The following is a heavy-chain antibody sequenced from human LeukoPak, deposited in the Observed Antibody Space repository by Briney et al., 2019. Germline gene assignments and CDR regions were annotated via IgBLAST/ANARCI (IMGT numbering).Heavy chain of an antibody. CDR2: IYYSGST. V-gene: IGHV4-59*08. D-gene: IGHD5-18*01. CDR3: ARHPGYSYGLDY. CDR1: GGSISSYY. Sequence: SETLSLTCTVSGGSISSYYWSWIRQPPGKGLEWIGYIYYSGSTNYNPSLKSRVTISVDTSKSQFSLKLSSVTAADTAVYYCARHPGYSYGLDYWGQGTLVTVSS. J-gene: IGHJ4*02.